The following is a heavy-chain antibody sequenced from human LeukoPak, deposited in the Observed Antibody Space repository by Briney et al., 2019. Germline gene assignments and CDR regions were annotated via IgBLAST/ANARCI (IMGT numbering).Heavy chain of an antibody. J-gene: IGHJ4*02. CDR2: ISYDGSNK. D-gene: IGHD2-2*01. Sequence: GGSLRLSCAASGFTFTSDAMHWVRQPPGKGLGWVAVISYDGSNKYYADSVKGRFTIPRDNSKNTLYLQMNSLRAEDTAVYYCARAPLGGIVVVPAATVDYWGQGTLVTVSS. CDR3: ARAPLGGIVVVPAATVDY. V-gene: IGHV3-30-3*01. CDR1: GFTFTSDA.